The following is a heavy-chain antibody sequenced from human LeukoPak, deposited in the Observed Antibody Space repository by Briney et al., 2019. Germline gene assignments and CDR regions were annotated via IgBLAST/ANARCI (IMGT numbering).Heavy chain of an antibody. CDR2: ISAYKGNT. CDR3: AREEITIFGVVIPRYAFDI. Sequence: GASVKVSCKASGYTFTSYGISWVRQAPGQGLEWMGWISAYKGNTNYAQKLQGRVTMTTDTSTSTAYMELRSLRSDDTAVYYCAREEITIFGVVIPRYAFDIWGQGTMVTVSS. D-gene: IGHD3-3*01. CDR1: GYTFTSYG. J-gene: IGHJ3*02. V-gene: IGHV1-18*01.